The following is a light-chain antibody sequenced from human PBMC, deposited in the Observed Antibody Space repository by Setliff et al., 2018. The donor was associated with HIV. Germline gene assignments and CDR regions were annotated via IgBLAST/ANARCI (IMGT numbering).Light chain of an antibody. CDR3: LLAYNGAWV. V-gene: IGLV7-46*01. CDR2: DTN. Sequence: QAVVTQEPSLAVSPGGTVTLTCGSSTGPVTSGHYPYWFQQKPGQAPNTVIYDTNHKHFWTPARFSGSLLGGKAALTLSGAQPEDDAEYFCLLAYNGAWVFGGETKVTVL. J-gene: IGLJ3*02. CDR1: TGPVTSGHY.